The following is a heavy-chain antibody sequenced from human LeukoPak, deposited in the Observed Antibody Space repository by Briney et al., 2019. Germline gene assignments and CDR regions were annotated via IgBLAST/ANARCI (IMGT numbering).Heavy chain of an antibody. Sequence: GGSLRLSCAASGLTVSKNYMSWVRQAPGKGLESVSVIYSGGSTYYADSVRGRFTISRDNSKNTLYLQMNSLRAEDTAVYYCARGRVGGWDCFDYWGQGVLVTVSS. CDR3: ARGRVGGWDCFDY. J-gene: IGHJ4*02. CDR1: GLTVSKNY. CDR2: IYSGGST. V-gene: IGHV3-53*01. D-gene: IGHD3-10*01.